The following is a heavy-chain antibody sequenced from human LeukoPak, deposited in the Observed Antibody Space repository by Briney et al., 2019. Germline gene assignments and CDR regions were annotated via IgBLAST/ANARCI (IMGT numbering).Heavy chain of an antibody. Sequence: KSSETLSLTCTVSGGSISSDNYYWGWIRQPPGKGLEWIGSIYYSGTTYYNPSLKSRVTISVDTSKNQFSLKLSSVTAADTAVYYCARGRSSWETSIDYWGQGTLITVSS. CDR2: IYYSGTT. J-gene: IGHJ4*02. CDR3: ARGRSSWETSIDY. D-gene: IGHD6-13*01. CDR1: GGSISSDNYY. V-gene: IGHV4-39*07.